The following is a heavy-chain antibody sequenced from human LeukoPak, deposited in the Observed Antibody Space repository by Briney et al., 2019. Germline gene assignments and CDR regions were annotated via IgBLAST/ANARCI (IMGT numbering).Heavy chain of an antibody. D-gene: IGHD3-16*01. CDR3: ARALTDY. V-gene: IGHV3-66*01. Sequence: PGGSLRLSCAASGFIFSRYGMSWVRQAPGKGLEWVSVIYSGGSTYYADSVKGRFTISRDNSKNTLYLQMNSLRAEDTAVYYCARALTDYWGQGTLVTVSS. J-gene: IGHJ4*02. CDR2: IYSGGST. CDR1: GFIFSRYG.